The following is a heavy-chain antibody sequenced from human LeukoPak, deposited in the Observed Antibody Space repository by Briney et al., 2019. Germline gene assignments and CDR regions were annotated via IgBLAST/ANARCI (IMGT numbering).Heavy chain of an antibody. J-gene: IGHJ3*02. D-gene: IGHD1-26*01. CDR3: AKRQNVGATDSFDI. V-gene: IGHV4-59*08. CDR1: GDSIRSHY. Sequence: SETLALTCTVSGDSIRSHYWNWVRQPPGKGLEWIGSIYYSGGTKYNPSLKSRITISLDTSRNQFSLRLSSVTAADTAVYYCAKRQNVGATDSFDIWGQGTMVTLSS. CDR2: IYYSGGT.